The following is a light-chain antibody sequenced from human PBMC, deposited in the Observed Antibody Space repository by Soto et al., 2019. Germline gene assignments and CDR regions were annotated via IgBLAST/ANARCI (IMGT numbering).Light chain of an antibody. J-gene: IGKJ4*01. CDR1: QSINSY. V-gene: IGKV1-39*01. CDR3: QQSYSTPGLT. CDR2: AAS. Sequence: DIQMTQSPSSLSASVGDRVTITCRASQSINSYLNWYQQKPEKAPKLLIYAASSLQSGVPSRFSGSGSGTDFTLTISSLQPEDFATYYCQQSYSTPGLTFGGGTKVESK.